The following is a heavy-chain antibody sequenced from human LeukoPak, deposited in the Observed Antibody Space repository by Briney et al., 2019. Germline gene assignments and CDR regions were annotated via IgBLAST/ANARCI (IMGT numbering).Heavy chain of an antibody. CDR3: AKKGSGSYYADY. V-gene: IGHV3-30*18. CDR1: GFTFSSYG. D-gene: IGHD3-10*01. Sequence: GGSLRLSCAASGFTFSSYGMHWVRQAPGKGLEWVAVISYDGSNKYYADSVKGRFTISRDNSKYTLYLQMNSLRAEDTAVYYCAKKGSGSYYADYWGQGTLVTVSS. CDR2: ISYDGSNK. J-gene: IGHJ4*02.